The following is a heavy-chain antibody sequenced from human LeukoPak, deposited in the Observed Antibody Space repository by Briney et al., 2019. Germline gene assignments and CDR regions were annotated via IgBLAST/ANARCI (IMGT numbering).Heavy chain of an antibody. CDR2: IYYTGST. Sequence: SETLSLTCIVSGGSISSYYWSWIRQPPGKGLEWIGYIYYTGSTNYNPSLKSRVTISVNTSKNQLSLKLRSVTAADTAVYYCARQDSGTYLNPLDIWGQGTVVTVSS. J-gene: IGHJ3*02. CDR1: GGSISSYY. CDR3: ARQDSGTYLNPLDI. V-gene: IGHV4-59*08. D-gene: IGHD1-26*01.